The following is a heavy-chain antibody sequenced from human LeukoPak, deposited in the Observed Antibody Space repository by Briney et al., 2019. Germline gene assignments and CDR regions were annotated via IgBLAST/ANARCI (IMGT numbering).Heavy chain of an antibody. J-gene: IGHJ4*02. CDR2: IYYSGST. D-gene: IGHD6-6*01. V-gene: IGHV4-39*01. Sequence: SETLSLTCTVSGGSISSSSYYWGWIRQPPGKGLEWIGSIYYSGSTYYNPSLKSRVTISIDTSKNQFSLKLTSVTAADTAVYYCAVGGDSSSSSIDYWGQGTLVTVSS. CDR3: AVGGDSSSSSIDY. CDR1: GGSISSSSYY.